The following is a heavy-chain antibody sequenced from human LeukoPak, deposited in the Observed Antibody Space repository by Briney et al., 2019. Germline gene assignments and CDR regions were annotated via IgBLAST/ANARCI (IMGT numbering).Heavy chain of an antibody. J-gene: IGHJ1*01. Sequence: PGGSLRLSCAASGLTISNNFMGWVRQAPGKGLEWVSLIYSGGSTYSADSVKGRFTISRDNSKNTLHLQMNNLRAEDTAVYYCARDTDYYGPGRHGYFDHWGQGTLVTVS. V-gene: IGHV3-66*01. CDR3: ARDTDYYGPGRHGYFDH. D-gene: IGHD3-10*01. CDR1: GLTISNNF. CDR2: IYSGGST.